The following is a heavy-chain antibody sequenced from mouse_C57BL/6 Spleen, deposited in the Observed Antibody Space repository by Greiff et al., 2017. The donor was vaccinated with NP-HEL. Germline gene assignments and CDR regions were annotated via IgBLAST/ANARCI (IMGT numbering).Heavy chain of an antibody. CDR1: GYSFTSYY. D-gene: IGHD2-4*01. Sequence: QVQLQQSGPELAKPGASVKISCKASGYSFTSYYIHWVKQRPGQGLEWIGWIYPGSGNTKYNEKFKGKATLTADTSSSTVYMQLSSLTSEDSAVYYCARNYDYYFDYWGQGTTLTVSS. CDR3: ARNYDYYFDY. J-gene: IGHJ2*01. CDR2: IYPGSGNT. V-gene: IGHV1-66*01.